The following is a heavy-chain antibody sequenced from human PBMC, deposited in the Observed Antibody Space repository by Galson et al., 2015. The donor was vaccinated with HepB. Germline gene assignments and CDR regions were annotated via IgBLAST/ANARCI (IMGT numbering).Heavy chain of an antibody. V-gene: IGHV3-33*01. Sequence: SLRLSCAASGFRFSDYGIHWVRQAPGKGLEWVAVIWFDGDGIQYADSVKGRFYVSRDDSKTTVYLQMNSLRVEDTAVYFCVRDAARSAASLDFFDNWGQGTLVTVSS. J-gene: IGHJ4*02. CDR3: VRDAARSAASLDFFDN. CDR2: IWFDGDGI. CDR1: GFRFSDYG. D-gene: IGHD6-25*01.